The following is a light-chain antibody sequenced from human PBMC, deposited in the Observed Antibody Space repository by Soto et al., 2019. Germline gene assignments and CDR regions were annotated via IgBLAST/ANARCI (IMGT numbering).Light chain of an antibody. CDR2: FAS. CDR1: QNINNY. J-gene: IGKJ1*01. CDR3: QQSYSTWT. V-gene: IGKV1-39*01. Sequence: DIQMTQSPSSLSASVGDRVTITCRASQNINNYLSWYRQKPGKAPELLIYFASNLQSGVPSRFSGSGSGTDFSLTISSLQPEDFTTYYCQQSYSTWTFGQGTKVEIK.